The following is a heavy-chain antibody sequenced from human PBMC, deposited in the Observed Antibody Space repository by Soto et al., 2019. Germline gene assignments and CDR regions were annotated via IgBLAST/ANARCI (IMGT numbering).Heavy chain of an antibody. CDR1: GYTFTGYY. J-gene: IGHJ6*02. CDR3: ARAEPLVGATNYYYYYGMDV. V-gene: IGHV1-2*02. Sequence: GASVKVSCKASGYTFTGYYMHWVRQAPGQGLEWMGWINPNSGGTNYAQKFQGRVTMTRDTSISTAYMELSRLRSDDTAVYYCARAEPLVGATNYYYYYGMDVWGQGTTVTVS. CDR2: INPNSGGT. D-gene: IGHD1-26*01.